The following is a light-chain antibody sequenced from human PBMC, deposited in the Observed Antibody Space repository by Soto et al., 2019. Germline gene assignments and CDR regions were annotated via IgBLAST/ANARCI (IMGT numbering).Light chain of an antibody. J-gene: IGLJ2*01. CDR2: ADN. CDR3: QSYDTSLSGVI. V-gene: IGLV1-40*01. CDR1: SSNIGAGYD. Sequence: QSVLTQTPSVSGAPGQKITMSCTGSSSNIGAGYDVHWYQQLPGAAPRLLIYADNNRPSGVPDRFSASNSGTSASLAITGPQGEDEAVYYCQSYDTSLSGVIFGAGTKLTVL.